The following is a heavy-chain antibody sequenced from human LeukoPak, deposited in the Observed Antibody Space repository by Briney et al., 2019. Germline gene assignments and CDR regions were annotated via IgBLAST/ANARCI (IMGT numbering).Heavy chain of an antibody. D-gene: IGHD2-21*01. CDR1: GFTVSSNY. J-gene: IGHJ6*03. CDR3: ARYSEVYYYVDV. CDR2: IYGGGST. V-gene: IGHV3-53*01. Sequence: GGSLRLSCAASGFTVSSNYMSWVRQAPGKGLEWVSIIYGGGSTFYADSVKGRFIISRDDAKKSMYLQMNSLRVEDTAVYFCARYSEVYYYVDVWGTGTTVTVSS.